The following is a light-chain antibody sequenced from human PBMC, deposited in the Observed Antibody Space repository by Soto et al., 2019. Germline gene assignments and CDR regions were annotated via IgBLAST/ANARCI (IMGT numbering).Light chain of an antibody. J-gene: IGLJ1*01. CDR1: SSDVGSYKF. CDR2: EGS. CDR3: CSYAGSTNV. V-gene: IGLV2-23*03. Sequence: QSVLTQPASVSESPGQSITISCTGTSSDVGSYKFVSWYQHHPGKAPKLMIYEGSKRPSGVSDRFSGSKSGNTASLTISGLQADDEADYYCCSYAGSTNVFGTVTKVTVL.